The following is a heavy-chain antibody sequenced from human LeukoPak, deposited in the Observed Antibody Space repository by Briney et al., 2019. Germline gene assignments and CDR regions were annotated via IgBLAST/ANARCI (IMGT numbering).Heavy chain of an antibody. CDR1: GFTFSSYE. J-gene: IGHJ3*02. D-gene: IGHD2-21*02. Sequence: GGSLRLSCAASGFTFSSYEMNWVRQAPGKGLEWVSVIYSGGSTYYADSVKGRFTISRDNSKNTLYLQMNSLRAEDTAVYYCARASSLTCGGDCYYAFDIWGQGTMVTVSS. CDR2: IYSGGST. V-gene: IGHV3-53*01. CDR3: ARASSLTCGGDCYYAFDI.